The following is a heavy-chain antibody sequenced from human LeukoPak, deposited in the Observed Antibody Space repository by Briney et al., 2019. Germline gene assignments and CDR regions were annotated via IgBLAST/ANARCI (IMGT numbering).Heavy chain of an antibody. CDR2: IKQDGSEK. V-gene: IGHV3-7*01. CDR1: GFTFSSYW. J-gene: IGHJ4*02. D-gene: IGHD3-22*01. Sequence: GGSLRLSCAASGFTFSSYWMSWVRQAPGKGLEWVANIKQDGSEKYYVDSVKGRFTISRDNAKNSLYLQMNSLRAEDTAVYYCARDGYYYDSSEFGYWGQGTLITVSS. CDR3: ARDGYYYDSSEFGY.